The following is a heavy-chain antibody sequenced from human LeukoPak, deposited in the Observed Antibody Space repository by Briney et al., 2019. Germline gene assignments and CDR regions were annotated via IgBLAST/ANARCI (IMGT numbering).Heavy chain of an antibody. CDR3: AGCLRWREGEVAD. D-gene: IGHD5/OR15-5a*01. J-gene: IGHJ4*02. V-gene: IGHV4-59*08. Sequence: SETLSLTCTVPGDSISSYYWSWIRLPPGKGLEWIGYISYSGITKYNPSLKSRVTRSLDTSKMQFSLQLASVTATDTAVYYCAGCLRWREGEVADWGQGTLVTVSS. CDR1: GDSISSYY. CDR2: ISYSGIT.